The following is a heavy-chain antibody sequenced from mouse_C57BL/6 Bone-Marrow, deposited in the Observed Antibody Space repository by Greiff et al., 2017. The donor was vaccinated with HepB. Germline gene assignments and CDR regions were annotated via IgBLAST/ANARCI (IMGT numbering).Heavy chain of an antibody. V-gene: IGHV1-39*01. CDR3: ARLRYYGSSYGGFAY. J-gene: IGHJ3*01. CDR1: GYSFTDYN. Sequence: VQLQQSGPELVKPGASVKISCKASGYSFTDYNMNWVKQSNGKSLEWIGVINPNYGTTSYNQKFKGKATLTVDQSSSTAYMQLNSLTSEDSAVYYCARLRYYGSSYGGFAYWGQGTLVTVSA. D-gene: IGHD1-1*01. CDR2: INPNYGTT.